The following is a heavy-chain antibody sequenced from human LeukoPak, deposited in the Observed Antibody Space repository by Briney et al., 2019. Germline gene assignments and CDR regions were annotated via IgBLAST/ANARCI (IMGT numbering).Heavy chain of an antibody. J-gene: IGHJ4*02. Sequence: PGASLRLSCAASGLTFSSYAMSWVRQAPGKGLEWVSAISGSGGSTYYADSVKGRFTISRDNSKNTLYLQMNSLRAEDTAVYYCAKAVGATLKALFDYWGQGTLVTVSS. D-gene: IGHD1-26*01. CDR3: AKAVGATLKALFDY. CDR2: ISGSGGST. CDR1: GLTFSSYA. V-gene: IGHV3-23*01.